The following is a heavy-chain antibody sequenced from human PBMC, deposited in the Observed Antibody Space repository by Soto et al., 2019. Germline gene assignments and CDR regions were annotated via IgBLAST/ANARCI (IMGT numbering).Heavy chain of an antibody. CDR3: AKDLQSYGDYDYYCYGMDV. CDR1: GSPLGTIG. CDR2: ISYDGTNK. Sequence: QVQLVESGGAGFKPGRSLPFSCPAPGSPLGTIGFHWAPRPPARGRGWVEVISYDGTNKFYSDSVKGRFTISRDNFKNTLTLQMNSLRADDTAVYSCAKDLQSYGDYDYYCYGMDVWGLGTRVTVSS. V-gene: IGHV3-30*18. D-gene: IGHD4-17*01. J-gene: IGHJ6*02.